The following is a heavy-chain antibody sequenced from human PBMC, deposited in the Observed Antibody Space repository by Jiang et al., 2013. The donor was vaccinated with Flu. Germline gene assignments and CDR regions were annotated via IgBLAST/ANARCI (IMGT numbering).Heavy chain of an antibody. D-gene: IGHD2-15*01. CDR2: IYYSGST. J-gene: IGHJ4*02. V-gene: IGHV4-39*01. CDR3: ARHCSRGVVAAGYDY. Sequence: GSGLVKPSETLSLTCTVSGGSISSSSYYWGWIRQPPGKGLEWIGSIYYSGSTYYNPSLKSRVTISVDTSKNQFSLKLSSVTAADTAVYYCARHCSRGVVAAGYDYWGQGTLVTVSS. CDR1: GGSISSSSYY.